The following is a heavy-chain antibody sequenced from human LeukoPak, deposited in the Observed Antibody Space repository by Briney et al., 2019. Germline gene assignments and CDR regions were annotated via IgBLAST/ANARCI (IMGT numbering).Heavy chain of an antibody. D-gene: IGHD3-10*01. Sequence: SVKVSCKASGGTFSSYAISWVRQAPGQGLEWMGRIIPIFGTANYAQKFQGRVTITTDESTSTAYMELSSLRSEDTAVYYCASRLVYGSGSYYNGLGESNYWGQGTLVTVSS. CDR1: GGTFSSYA. CDR3: ASRLVYGSGSYYNGLGESNY. V-gene: IGHV1-69*05. J-gene: IGHJ4*02. CDR2: IIPIFGTA.